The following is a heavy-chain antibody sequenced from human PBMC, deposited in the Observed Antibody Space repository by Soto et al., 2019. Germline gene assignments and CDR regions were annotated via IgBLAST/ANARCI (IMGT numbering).Heavy chain of an antibody. J-gene: IGHJ3*02. D-gene: IGHD3-16*01. CDR1: GGSFSGYY. CDR2: INHSGST. CDR3: ARKRRYGAFDI. V-gene: IGHV4-34*01. Sequence: SETLSLTCAVYGGSFSGYYWSWIRQPPGKGLEWIGEINHSGSTNYNPSLKSRVTISVDTSKNQFSLKLSSVTAADTAVYYCARKRRYGAFDIWGQGTMVTVSS.